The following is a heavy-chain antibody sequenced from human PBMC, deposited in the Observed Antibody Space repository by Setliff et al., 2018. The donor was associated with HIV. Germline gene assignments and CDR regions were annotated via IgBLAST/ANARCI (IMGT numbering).Heavy chain of an antibody. CDR2: ISSSGSYI. CDR3: AREIRAGDYPPYNYYFYMDV. Sequence: PGGSLRLSCEASGFTVIDYALNWVRQAPGKGLEWVSSISSSGSYIYYAASLKGRFTITRDNARNSLYLEMSTLRAEDTALYYCAREIRAGDYPPYNYYFYMDVWGKGTTVTVSS. J-gene: IGHJ6*03. CDR1: GFTVIDYA. V-gene: IGHV3-21*01. D-gene: IGHD4-17*01.